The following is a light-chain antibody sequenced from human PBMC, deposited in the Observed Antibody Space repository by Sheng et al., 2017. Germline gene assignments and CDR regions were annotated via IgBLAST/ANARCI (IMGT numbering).Light chain of an antibody. V-gene: IGLV1-40*01. J-gene: IGLJ3*02. Sequence: QSVLTQPPSVSGAPGQRVTISCTGSSSNIGASSDVHWYRQLPGTAPKLLIYDNNNRPSGVPDRFSASKSGTSASLAITGLQAEDEADYYCQSYDSSLSGPRVFGGGTKLTVL. CDR2: DNN. CDR3: QSYDSSLSGPRV. CDR1: SSNIGASSD.